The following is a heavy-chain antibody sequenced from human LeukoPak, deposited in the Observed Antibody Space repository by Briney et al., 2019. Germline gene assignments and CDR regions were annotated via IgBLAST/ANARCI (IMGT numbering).Heavy chain of an antibody. V-gene: IGHV3-48*01. CDR3: ARRYDFWSGYYTDYFDY. Sequence: GGPLRLSCAASGFTFSSYSMNWVRQAPGKGLEWVSYISSSSSSTIYYADSVKGRFTISRDNAKNSLYLQMNSLRAEDTAVYYCARRYDFWSGYYTDYFDYWGQGTLVTVSS. CDR2: ISSSSSSTI. D-gene: IGHD3-3*01. CDR1: GFTFSSYS. J-gene: IGHJ4*02.